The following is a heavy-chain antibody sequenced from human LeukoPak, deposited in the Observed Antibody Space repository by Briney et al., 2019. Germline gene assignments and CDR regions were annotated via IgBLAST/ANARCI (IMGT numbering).Heavy chain of an antibody. CDR3: ARVGSTPAKFDY. CDR1: GGSFCRYS. Sequence: SETLSLTCAVYGGSFCRYSWSWIRQSPGKGLEYIGEITQSGYTKYNPSVKSRATISVDASKNQFSLNLTSVTAADTALYYCARVGSTPAKFDYWGQGTLVTVSS. CDR2: ITQSGYT. D-gene: IGHD1-14*01. J-gene: IGHJ4*02. V-gene: IGHV4-34*01.